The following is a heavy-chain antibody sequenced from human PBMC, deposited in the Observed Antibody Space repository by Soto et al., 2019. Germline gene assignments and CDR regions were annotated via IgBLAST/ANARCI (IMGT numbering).Heavy chain of an antibody. CDR2: IYWDDDK. V-gene: IGHV2-5*02. Sequence: QITLKESGPSLVKPTQTLTLTCTFSGFSLTTSGVGVGWIRQPPGKALEWLALIYWDDDKRYSPSLKSRLTTTKHTSKNQVFLTMTNTDPADTATYFCAHSTTTVTWWFDPWGQGTLVTVSS. CDR3: AHSTTTVTWWFDP. J-gene: IGHJ5*02. CDR1: GFSLTTSGVG. D-gene: IGHD4-17*01.